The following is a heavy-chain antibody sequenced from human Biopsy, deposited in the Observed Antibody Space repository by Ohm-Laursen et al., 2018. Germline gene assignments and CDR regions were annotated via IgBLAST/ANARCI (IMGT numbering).Heavy chain of an antibody. D-gene: IGHD3-22*01. V-gene: IGHV1-69*06. Sequence: ASVNVSCKPSGGTFTNHAVGWVRQAPGQGLEWVGSSIPLFNTANYADKFQGRVTLTADKSTTTAYMELSSLRSEGTAIYYCARFPLGAYDDSGSYRAVEHWYFDLWGRGTLVTVSS. CDR1: GGTFTNHA. J-gene: IGHJ2*01. CDR3: ARFPLGAYDDSGSYRAVEHWYFDL. CDR2: SIPLFNTA.